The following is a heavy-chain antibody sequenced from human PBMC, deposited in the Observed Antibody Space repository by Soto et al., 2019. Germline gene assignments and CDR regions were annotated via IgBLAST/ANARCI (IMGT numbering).Heavy chain of an antibody. CDR2: IYPGDSDT. D-gene: IGHD3-10*01. CDR3: ARQGYYYGSGSYYPSYYYGMDV. Sequence: RGEPLKISCNGSGYSFTTYWIGWVRQMPGKGLEWMGIIYPGDSDTSYSPSFQGQVTISADKSISTAYLHWSSLKASDTAMYYCARQGYYYGSGSYYPSYYYGMDVWGQGTTVTVSS. CDR1: GYSFTTYW. J-gene: IGHJ6*02. V-gene: IGHV5-51*01.